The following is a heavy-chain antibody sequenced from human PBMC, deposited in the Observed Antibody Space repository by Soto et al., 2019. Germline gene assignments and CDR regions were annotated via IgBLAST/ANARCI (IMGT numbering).Heavy chain of an antibody. D-gene: IGHD3-22*01. V-gene: IGHV3-7*01. Sequence: EVQLVESGGALVHPGESLRLSCEAAGFTFTTYWMTWVRQAPGKGLEWVANIKQDGTETYYLDSVKGRFTISRDNAKKAVYLQMNSLRAEDAAVYYCARSVDYYDSSGHGVWGQGTLVTVSS. J-gene: IGHJ4*02. CDR2: IKQDGTET. CDR1: GFTFTTYW. CDR3: ARSVDYYDSSGHGV.